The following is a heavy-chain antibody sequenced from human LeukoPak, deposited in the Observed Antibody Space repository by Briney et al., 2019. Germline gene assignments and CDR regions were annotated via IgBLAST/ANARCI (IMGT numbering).Heavy chain of an antibody. CDR1: GYTLTELS. V-gene: IGHV1-24*01. Sequence: ASVKVSCKVSGYTLTELSMHWVRQAPGKGLEWMGGFDPEDGETIYAQKFQGRVTMTEDTSTDTAYMELSSLRSEDTAVYYCATVVPAAMDYYYYMDVWGKGTTVTVSS. J-gene: IGHJ6*03. D-gene: IGHD2-2*01. CDR2: FDPEDGET. CDR3: ATVVPAAMDYYYYMDV.